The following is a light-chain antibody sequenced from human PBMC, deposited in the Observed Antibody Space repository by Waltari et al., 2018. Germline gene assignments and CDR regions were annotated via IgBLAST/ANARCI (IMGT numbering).Light chain of an antibody. CDR3: CSYAGSHTFYI. J-gene: IGLJ1*01. V-gene: IGLV2-11*01. CDR2: EFT. Sequence: QAALTQPRSVSGSPGQSVTISCNGSSSDIGGYKYVSWYQHHPGTAPKLIIAEFTKRPSGVSGRFSGSKSGNTASLTISGLRSEDEADYYCCSYAGSHTFYIFGTGT. CDR1: SSDIGGYKY.